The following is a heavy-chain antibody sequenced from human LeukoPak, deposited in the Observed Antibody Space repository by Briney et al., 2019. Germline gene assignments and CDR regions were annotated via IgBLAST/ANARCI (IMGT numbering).Heavy chain of an antibody. J-gene: IGHJ5*02. CDR3: ARDRGAEYCSSTSCYRDNWFDP. CDR1: GGSISSGGYS. D-gene: IGHD2-2*02. V-gene: IGHV4-30-2*01. CDR2: IYHSGST. Sequence: SETLSLTCAVSGGSISSGGYSWSWIRQPPGKSLEWIGYIYHSGSTYYNPSLKSRVTISVDRSKNQFSLKLSSVTAADTAVYYCARDRGAEYCSSTSCYRDNWFDPWGQGTLVTVSS.